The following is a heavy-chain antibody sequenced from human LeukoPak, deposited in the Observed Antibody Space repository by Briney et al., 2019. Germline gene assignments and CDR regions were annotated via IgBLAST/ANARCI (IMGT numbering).Heavy chain of an antibody. Sequence: GVSVKVSCKASGYTFTGYYMHWVRQAPGQGLEWMGWINPNSGGTNYAQKFQGRVTMTRDTSISTAYMELSRLRSDDTAVYYCARDPGVAVALYFDYWGQGTLVTVSS. CDR1: GYTFTGYY. D-gene: IGHD6-19*01. J-gene: IGHJ4*02. CDR3: ARDPGVAVALYFDY. CDR2: INPNSGGT. V-gene: IGHV1-2*02.